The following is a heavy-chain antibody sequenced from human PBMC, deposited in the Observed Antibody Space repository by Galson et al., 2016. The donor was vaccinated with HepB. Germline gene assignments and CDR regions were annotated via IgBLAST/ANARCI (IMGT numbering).Heavy chain of an antibody. D-gene: IGHD7-27*01. CDR1: GYSFTNYW. CDR2: IYPDDPDS. J-gene: IGHJ3*02. CDR3: AGHQSPGDRNAFNI. V-gene: IGHV5-51*01. Sequence: QSGAEVKKPGESLKISCKGSGYSFTNYWIGWVRQRPGKGLEWMGSIYPDDPDSRYSPSSQGQVTISADKSITTAYLRWSSLKASDTAMYYCAGHQSPGDRNAFNIWGQGTMVTVSS.